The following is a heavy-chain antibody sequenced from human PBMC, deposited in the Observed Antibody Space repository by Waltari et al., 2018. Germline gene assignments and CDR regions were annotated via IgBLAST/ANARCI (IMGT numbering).Heavy chain of an antibody. CDR3: ARGCDSSSWYGPFDY. J-gene: IGHJ4*02. CDR2: INHSGST. CDR1: GGSFSGYY. D-gene: IGHD6-13*01. V-gene: IGHV4-34*01. Sequence: QVQLQQWGAGLLKPSETLSLTCAVYGGSFSGYYWSWIRQPPGKGLEWIGEINHSGSTNYNPSLKGRVTISVDTSKNQFSLKLSSVTAADTAVYYCARGCDSSSWYGPFDYWGQGTLVTVSS.